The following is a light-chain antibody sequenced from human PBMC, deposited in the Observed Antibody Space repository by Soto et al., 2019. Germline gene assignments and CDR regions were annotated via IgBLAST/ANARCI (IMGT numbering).Light chain of an antibody. CDR3: QHYNSYSEA. CDR2: KAS. J-gene: IGKJ1*01. V-gene: IGKV1-5*03. Sequence: DIQMTQSPSTLSASVGDSVTLTCRASQSISNWLAWYQQKPGKAPKLLIYKASSLESGVPSRFSGSGSGTEFTLTISSLQPDDFATYYCQHYNSYSEAFGQGTKVDIK. CDR1: QSISNW.